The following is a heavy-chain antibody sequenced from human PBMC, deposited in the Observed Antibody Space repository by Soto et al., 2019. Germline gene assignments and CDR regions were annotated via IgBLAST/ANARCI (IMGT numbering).Heavy chain of an antibody. CDR2: INPNSGGT. D-gene: IGHD3-22*01. V-gene: IGHV1-2*04. CDR1: GYTFTGYY. CDR3: ARVAQEYYYDSSGYLPHFDS. J-gene: IGHJ4*02. Sequence: ASVKVSCKASGYTFTGYYMHWVRQAPGQGLEWMGWINPNSGGTNYAQKFQGWVTMTRDTSISTAYMELSRLRSDDTAVYYCARVAQEYYYDSSGYLPHFDSWGQGTLVT.